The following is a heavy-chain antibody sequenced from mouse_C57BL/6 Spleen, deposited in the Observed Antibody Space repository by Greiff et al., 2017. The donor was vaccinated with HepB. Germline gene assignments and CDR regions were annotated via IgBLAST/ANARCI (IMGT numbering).Heavy chain of an antibody. V-gene: IGHV1-64*01. CDR3: ATGNDLYAMDY. CDR1: GYTFTSYW. J-gene: IGHJ4*01. CDR2: IHPNSGST. Sequence: VQLQQPGAELVKPGASVKLSCKASGYTFTSYWMHWVKQRPGQGLEWIGMIHPNSGSTNYNEKFKSKATLTVDKSSSTAYMQLSSLTSEDSAVYYCATGNDLYAMDYWGQGTSVTVSS. D-gene: IGHD4-1*01.